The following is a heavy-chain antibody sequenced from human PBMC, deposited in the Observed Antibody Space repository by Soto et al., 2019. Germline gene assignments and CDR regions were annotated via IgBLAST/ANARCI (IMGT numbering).Heavy chain of an antibody. CDR1: GYTFTGYY. CDR2: INPNSGGT. V-gene: IGHV1-2*04. Sequence: QVQLVQSGAEVKKPGASVKVSCKASGYTFTGYYMHWVRQAPGQGLEWMGWINPNSGGTNYAQKFQGWVTMTRDTSISTAYMELSRLRSDDTAVYYCARGLSPPYSYYYMDVWGKGTTVTVSS. CDR3: ARGLSPPYSYYYMDV. J-gene: IGHJ6*03.